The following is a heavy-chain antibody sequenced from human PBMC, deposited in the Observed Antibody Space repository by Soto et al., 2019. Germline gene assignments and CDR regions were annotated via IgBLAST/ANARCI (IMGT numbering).Heavy chain of an antibody. D-gene: IGHD3-9*01. J-gene: IGHJ5*02. V-gene: IGHV4-34*01. CDR2: INHSGST. CDR3: ARGGVLRYFDWFAL. Sequence: SETLSLTCSVSGDSVSSYNYYWSWIRQSPGKGLEWIGEINHSGSTNYNPSLKSRVTISVDTSKNQFSLKLSSVTAADTAVYYCARGGVLRYFDWFALWGQGTLVTVSS. CDR1: GDSVSSYNYY.